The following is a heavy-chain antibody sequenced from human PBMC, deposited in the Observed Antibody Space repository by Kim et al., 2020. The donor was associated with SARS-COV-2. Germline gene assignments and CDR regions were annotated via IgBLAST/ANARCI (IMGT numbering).Heavy chain of an antibody. J-gene: IGHJ6*02. V-gene: IGHV4-4*07. CDR3: ARLDVDNGDSRNYYYYYGMDV. Sequence: SETLSLTCTVSGGSISSYYWCWIRQSAGKGLEWIGRIYTSGSTNYNPSLKSRVTMSVDTSKNQFSLKLSSVTAADTAVYYCARLDVDNGDSRNYYYYYGMDVWGQGTTVTVSS. D-gene: IGHD4-17*01. CDR2: IYTSGST. CDR1: GGSISSYY.